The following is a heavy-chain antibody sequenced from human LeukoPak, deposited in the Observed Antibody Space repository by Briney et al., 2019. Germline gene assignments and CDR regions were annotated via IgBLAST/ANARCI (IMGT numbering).Heavy chain of an antibody. V-gene: IGHV3-21*01. Sequence: GGSLRLSCAASGFTFSSYSMNWVRQAPGKGLEWVSSISSSSSYIYYADSVKGRFTISRDNAKNSLYLQMNSLRAEDTAVYYCARDQGAAGTRPLGMDVWGQGTTVTVSS. CDR3: ARDQGAAGTRPLGMDV. J-gene: IGHJ6*02. D-gene: IGHD6-25*01. CDR2: ISSSSSYI. CDR1: GFTFSSYS.